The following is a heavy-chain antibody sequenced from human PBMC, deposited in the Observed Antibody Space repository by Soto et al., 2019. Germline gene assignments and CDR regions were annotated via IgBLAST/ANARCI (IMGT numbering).Heavy chain of an antibody. CDR1: GFSLSTSGVG. J-gene: IGHJ4*02. CDR2: IYWDDDK. CDR3: AHRYYDILTGYYTRYYFDY. Sequence: QITLKESGPPLVKPTQTLTLTCTFSGFSLSTSGVGVGWIRQPPGKALEWLALIYWDDDKRYSPSLKSRLTITKDTSKNQVVLTMTNMDPVDTATYYCAHRYYDILTGYYTRYYFDYWGQGTLVTVSS. V-gene: IGHV2-5*02. D-gene: IGHD3-9*01.